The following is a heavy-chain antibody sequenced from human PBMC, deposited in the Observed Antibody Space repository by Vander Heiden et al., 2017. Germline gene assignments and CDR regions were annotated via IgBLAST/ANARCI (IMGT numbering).Heavy chain of an antibody. J-gene: IGHJ3*02. CDR2: ISSSSSTI. CDR3: ARGSYYYDSSGSPDDAFDI. D-gene: IGHD3-22*01. V-gene: IGHV3-48*01. Sequence: EVQLVESGGGLVQPGGSLRFSCAASGFTFSSYSMNWVRQAPGKGLEWVSYISSSSSTIYYADSVKGRFTISRDNAKNSLYLQMNSLRAEDTAVYYCARGSYYYDSSGSPDDAFDIWGQGTMVTVSS. CDR1: GFTFSSYS.